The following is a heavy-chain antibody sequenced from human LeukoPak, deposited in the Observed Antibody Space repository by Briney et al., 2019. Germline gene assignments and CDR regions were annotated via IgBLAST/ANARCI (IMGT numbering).Heavy chain of an antibody. CDR1: GFTFSIYG. V-gene: IGHV3-33*01. J-gene: IGHJ4*02. CDR3: ARAVGPFDY. CDR2: IWNDGSNK. Sequence: GGSLRLSCAASGFTFSIYGMHWVRQAPGKGLECVAVIWNDGSNKYYADSVKGRFTISRDNSKNTLYLQMNSLRTEDMAVYYCARAVGPFDYWGQRTLVTVSS. D-gene: IGHD2-15*01.